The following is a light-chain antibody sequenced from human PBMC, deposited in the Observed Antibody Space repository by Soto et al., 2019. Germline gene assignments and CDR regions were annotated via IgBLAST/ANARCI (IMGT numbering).Light chain of an antibody. CDR3: QQYNKWPIT. Sequence: DIQMTQSPSTLPASVGDRVTITCRASQSISNWLAWYQQKPGTAPKVLIYHASNLQSGVPSRFSGSGSGTDFTLTISSLQSEDSAFYYCQQYNKWPITLGQGTRLEIK. CDR2: HAS. CDR1: QSISNW. J-gene: IGKJ5*01. V-gene: IGKV1-5*01.